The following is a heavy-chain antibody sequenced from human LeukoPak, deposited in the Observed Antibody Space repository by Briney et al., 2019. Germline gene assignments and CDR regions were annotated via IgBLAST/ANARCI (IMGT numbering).Heavy chain of an antibody. CDR1: GFTFNRCW. Sequence: GGSLRLSCVVSGFTFNRCWMNWVRQAPGKGLEWVSGISGSGDNTYYADSVKGRFTISRDNSKNTLYVQVNSLGTDDTAAYYCAKGSYYDSSGSFYFDYWGQGTLVTVSS. V-gene: IGHV3-23*01. CDR3: AKGSYYDSSGSFYFDY. CDR2: ISGSGDNT. D-gene: IGHD3-22*01. J-gene: IGHJ4*02.